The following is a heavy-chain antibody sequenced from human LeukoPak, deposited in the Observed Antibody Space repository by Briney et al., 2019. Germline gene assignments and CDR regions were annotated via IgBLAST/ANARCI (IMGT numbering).Heavy chain of an antibody. CDR1: GFTFISDW. V-gene: IGHV3-7*01. D-gene: IGHD3-3*01. CDR3: TRDFGRSSYYFDF. Sequence: SGGSLRLSCAASGFTFISDWMSWVRQAPGKGLEWVANIKQVGSEKYYVDSVRGRVTISRDYAENSLFLQMNRLRVEDTAVYYCTRDFGRSSYYFDFWGQGTLVTVSS. J-gene: IGHJ4*02. CDR2: IKQVGSEK.